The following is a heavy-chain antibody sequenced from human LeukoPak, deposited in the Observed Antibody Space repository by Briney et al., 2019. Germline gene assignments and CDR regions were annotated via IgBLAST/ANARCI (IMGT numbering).Heavy chain of an antibody. CDR2: ISYDGSNK. Sequence: GGSLRLSCAASGFTFSSYAMHWVRQAPGKGLEWVAVISYDGSNKYYADSVKGRFTISRDNSKNTLYLQMNSLRAEDTAVYYRARDRVTMIVVVIGYYFDYWGQGTLVTVSS. J-gene: IGHJ4*02. CDR3: ARDRVTMIVVVIGYYFDY. V-gene: IGHV3-30-3*01. CDR1: GFTFSSYA. D-gene: IGHD3-22*01.